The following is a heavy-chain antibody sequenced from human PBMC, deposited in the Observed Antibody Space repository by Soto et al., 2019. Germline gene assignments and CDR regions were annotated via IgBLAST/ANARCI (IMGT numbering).Heavy chain of an antibody. V-gene: IGHV4-34*09. CDR1: GGSIRSYY. CDR3: ARDPSGIAAEGWFDP. CDR2: INHSGSA. Sequence: SETLSLTCTVSGGSIRSYYWSWIRQTPGKGLQWIGQINHSGSANYNPSLKSRVTISVDTSKNQFSLKLSSVTVADTAVYYCARDPSGIAAEGWFDPWGRGTLVTVSS. D-gene: IGHD6-13*01. J-gene: IGHJ5*02.